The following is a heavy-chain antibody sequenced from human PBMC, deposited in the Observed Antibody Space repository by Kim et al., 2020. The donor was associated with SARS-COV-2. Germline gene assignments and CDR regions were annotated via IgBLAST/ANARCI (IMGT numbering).Heavy chain of an antibody. Sequence: DAQEFPGRVTMTRDTSTSTVYMELGSLGSEDTAVYSCARWADIWDAFDIWGQGTMVTVSS. D-gene: IGHD3-9*01. CDR3: ARWADIWDAFDI. V-gene: IGHV1-46*01. J-gene: IGHJ3*02.